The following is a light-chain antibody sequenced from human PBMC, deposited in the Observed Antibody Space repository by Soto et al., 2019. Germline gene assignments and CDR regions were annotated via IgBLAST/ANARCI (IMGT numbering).Light chain of an antibody. Sequence: ETVLTQSPGTLSLSPGERATLSCRASQTIRSYYLAWYRQTPGQAPRLLIYGASNRATGIADKFSGSGSGTDFALLFSRLEPEDFALYYCQQYRSSPWTFGQGTKVEIK. CDR3: QQYRSSPWT. CDR1: QTIRSYY. V-gene: IGKV3-20*01. J-gene: IGKJ1*01. CDR2: GAS.